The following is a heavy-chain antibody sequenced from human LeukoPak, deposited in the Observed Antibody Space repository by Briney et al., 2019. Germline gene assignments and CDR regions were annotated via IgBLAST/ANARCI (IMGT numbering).Heavy chain of an antibody. CDR1: GYTFTSYA. D-gene: IGHD2-2*01. J-gene: IGHJ6*02. V-gene: IGHV7-4-1*02. Sequence: ASVTVSCKASGYTFTSYAMNWVRQAPGQGLEWMGWINTNTGNPTYAQGFTGRFVFSLDTSVSTAYLQISSLKAEDTAVYYCARVSLDCSSTSCYYDYYGMDVWGQGTTVTVSS. CDR2: INTNTGNP. CDR3: ARVSLDCSSTSCYYDYYGMDV.